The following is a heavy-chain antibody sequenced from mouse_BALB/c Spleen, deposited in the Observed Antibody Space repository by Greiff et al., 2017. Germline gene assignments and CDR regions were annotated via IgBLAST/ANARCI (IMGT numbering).Heavy chain of an antibody. Sequence: EVQLQQSGAELVRSGASVKLSCTASGFNIKDYYMHWVKQRPEQGLEWIGWIDPENGDTEYAPKFQGKATMTADTSSNTAYLQLSSLTSEDTAVYYCNAWGYGAWFAYWGQGTLVTVSA. D-gene: IGHD2-2*01. CDR1: GFNIKDYY. J-gene: IGHJ3*01. CDR3: NAWGYGAWFAY. CDR2: IDPENGDT. V-gene: IGHV14-4*02.